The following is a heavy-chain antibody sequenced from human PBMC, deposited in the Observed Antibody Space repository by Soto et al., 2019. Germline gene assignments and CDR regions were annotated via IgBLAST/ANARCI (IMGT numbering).Heavy chain of an antibody. Sequence: PSDTLSLTCAVSGGSISSSNWWSWVRQPRGNGLEGIAKIYHSGNHNYNPSLKSQVTISVHKSKHQFSLKLSSVTAADTAVYYCARMAVYAGSFDYWGQGTLVTVSS. CDR3: ARMAVYAGSFDY. CDR2: IYHSGNH. D-gene: IGHD2-8*02. J-gene: IGHJ4*02. CDR1: GGSISSSNW. V-gene: IGHV4-4*02.